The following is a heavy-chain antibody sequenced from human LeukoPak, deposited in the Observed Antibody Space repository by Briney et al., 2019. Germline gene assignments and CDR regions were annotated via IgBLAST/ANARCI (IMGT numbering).Heavy chain of an antibody. CDR2: ISWNSGSI. D-gene: IGHD1-26*01. CDR1: GFTFDDYA. CDR3: AREEAVGAPDY. V-gene: IGHV3-9*01. J-gene: IGHJ4*02. Sequence: GRSLRLSCAASGFTFDDYAMHWVRQAPGKGLEWVSGISWNSGSIVYADSVKGRFTISRDNAKNSLYLQMNSLRAEDTAVYYCAREEAVGAPDYWGQGTLVTVSS.